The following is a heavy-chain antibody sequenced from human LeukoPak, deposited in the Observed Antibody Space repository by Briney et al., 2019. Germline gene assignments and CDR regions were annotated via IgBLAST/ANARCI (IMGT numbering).Heavy chain of an antibody. CDR1: GYTFTSYD. CDR2: MNPNSGNT. D-gene: IGHD2-2*01. V-gene: IGHV1-8*01. CDR3: AREANSNRRYCSSTSCRYYYYYYGMDV. J-gene: IGHJ6*02. Sequence: ASVKVSCKASGYTFTSYDINWVRQATGQGLEWIGWMNPNSGNTVYAQKFQGRVTMTRNTSISTAYMELSSLRSEDTAVYYCAREANSNRRYCSSTSCRYYYYYYGMDVWGQGTTVTVSS.